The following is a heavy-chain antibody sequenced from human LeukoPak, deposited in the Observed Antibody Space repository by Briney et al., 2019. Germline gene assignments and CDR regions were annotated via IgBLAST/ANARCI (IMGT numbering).Heavy chain of an antibody. J-gene: IGHJ4*02. V-gene: IGHV3-23*01. CDR1: GFTFNTFA. CDR3: ATYRQVMLPFES. Sequence: GGSLRLSCVASGFTFNTFAMIWVRQPPGKGLEWVSSIFQGGGEIHYADSVRGRFTISRYNSKNTLFLQMNSLRAEDTAIYYCATYRQVMLPFESWGRGTLVTVSS. D-gene: IGHD5-18*01. CDR2: IFQGGGEI.